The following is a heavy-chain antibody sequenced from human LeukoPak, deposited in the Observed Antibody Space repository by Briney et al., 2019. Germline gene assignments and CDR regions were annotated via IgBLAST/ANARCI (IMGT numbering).Heavy chain of an antibody. CDR2: IYFTGSS. V-gene: IGHV4-39*01. Sequence: PSETLSLTCNVSGGSIVSDTYFWGWIRQPPRKGLEWIGSIYFTGSSFYNPSLKSRVTMSVDTSKNQFSLHLRSVTAADTPVYFCVRRGAGEPSSYFHYYMDVWGRGSAVTIS. J-gene: IGHJ6*03. CDR3: VRRGAGEPSSYFHYYMDV. CDR1: GGSIVSDTYF. D-gene: IGHD1-14*01.